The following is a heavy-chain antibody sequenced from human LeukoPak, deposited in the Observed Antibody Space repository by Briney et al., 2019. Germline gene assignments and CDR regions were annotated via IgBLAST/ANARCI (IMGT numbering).Heavy chain of an antibody. V-gene: IGHV4-30-4*01. CDR2: IYYSGST. Sequence: SETLSLTCTVSGGSISSGDYSWRWIRQPPGKGLEWIGYIYYSGSTYYNPSLKSRVTISVDTSKNQFSLKLSSVTAADTAVYYCARDRYYYGSGSYISAFDYWGQGTLVTVSS. D-gene: IGHD3-10*01. CDR3: ARDRYYYGSGSYISAFDY. CDR1: GGSISSGDYS. J-gene: IGHJ4*02.